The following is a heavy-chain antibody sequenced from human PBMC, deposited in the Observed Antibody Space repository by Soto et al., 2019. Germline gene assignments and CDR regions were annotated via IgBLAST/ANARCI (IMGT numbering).Heavy chain of an antibody. CDR1: GFTFSDFY. J-gene: IGHJ3*02. CDR2: ISSGGATI. D-gene: IGHD3-22*01. V-gene: IGHV3-11*01. Sequence: QVQLVESGGGLVKPGGSLRLSCAASGFTFSDFYMNWIRQAPGKGLEWVSFISSGGATIYYADSVKGRFTISRDNAKNPLSLQMNSLRAEDTAVYYCARDKGNYYDRREAFDIWGQGTMVTVSS. CDR3: ARDKGNYYDRREAFDI.